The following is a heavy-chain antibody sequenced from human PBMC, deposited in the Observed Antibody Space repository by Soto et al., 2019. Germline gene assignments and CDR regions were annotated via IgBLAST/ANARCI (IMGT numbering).Heavy chain of an antibody. CDR1: GFTFSSYA. J-gene: IGHJ6*02. CDR3: AKDISVTYRQHYYYYYGMDV. Sequence: GGSLRLSCAASGFTFSSYAMSWVRQAPGKGLEWVSAISGSGGSTYYADSVKGRFTISRDNSKNTLYLQMNSLRAEDTAVYYCAKDISVTYRQHYYYYYGMDVWGQGTTVTVSS. V-gene: IGHV3-23*01. D-gene: IGHD4-4*01. CDR2: ISGSGGST.